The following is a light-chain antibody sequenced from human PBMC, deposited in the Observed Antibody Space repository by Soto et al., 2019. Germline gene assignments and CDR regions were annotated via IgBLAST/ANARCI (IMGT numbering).Light chain of an antibody. V-gene: IGKV3-11*01. J-gene: IGKJ4*01. Sequence: EIVLTQSPGTLSLSPGERATLSCRASQSVSSNYLAWYQQKPGQAPRLLIYDASNRATGIPARFSGSGSGTDFTLTISSLEPEDFAVYYCQQRSNWPSFGGGTKVDI. CDR2: DAS. CDR1: QSVSSNY. CDR3: QQRSNWPS.